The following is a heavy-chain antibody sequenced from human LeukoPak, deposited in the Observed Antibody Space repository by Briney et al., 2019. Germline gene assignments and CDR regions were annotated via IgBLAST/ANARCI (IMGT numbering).Heavy chain of an antibody. CDR3: VRVSFYDSSGYYNWFDP. Sequence: SETLSLTCTVSGGSISSYYWSWIRQPAGKGLEWIGRIYTSGSTNYNPSLKSRITMSVDTSKNQFSLKLSSVTAADTAVYYCVRVSFYDSSGYYNWFDPWGQGTLVTVSS. J-gene: IGHJ5*02. V-gene: IGHV4-4*07. CDR1: GGSISSYY. CDR2: IYTSGST. D-gene: IGHD3-22*01.